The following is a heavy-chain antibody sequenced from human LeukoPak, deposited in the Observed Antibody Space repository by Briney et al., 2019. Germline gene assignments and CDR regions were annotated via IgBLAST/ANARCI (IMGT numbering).Heavy chain of an antibody. J-gene: IGHJ6*03. CDR1: GFTFSSYG. V-gene: IGHV3-21*04. Sequence: GGSLRLSCAASGFTFSSYGMSWVRQAPGKGLEWVSAISGSGSTIYYADSVKGRFTISRDNAKNSLYLQMNSLRAEDTAVYYCARDSLPSGWQWLGYYYYYMDVWGKGTTVTISS. D-gene: IGHD6-19*01. CDR2: ISGSGSTI. CDR3: ARDSLPSGWQWLGYYYYYMDV.